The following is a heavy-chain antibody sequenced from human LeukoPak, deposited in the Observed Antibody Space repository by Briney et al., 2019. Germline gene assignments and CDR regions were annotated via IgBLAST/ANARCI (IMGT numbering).Heavy chain of an antibody. J-gene: IGHJ4*02. V-gene: IGHV4-59*01. CDR2: IYYSGST. CDR1: GGSISSYY. CDR3: ARVVAVAGFFDY. D-gene: IGHD6-19*01. Sequence: SETLSLTCTVSGGSISSYYWSWIRQPPGKGLEWIGYIYYSGSTNYNPSLKSRVTISVDTSKNQFSLTLSSVTAADTAVYYCARVVAVAGFFDYWGQGTLVTVSS.